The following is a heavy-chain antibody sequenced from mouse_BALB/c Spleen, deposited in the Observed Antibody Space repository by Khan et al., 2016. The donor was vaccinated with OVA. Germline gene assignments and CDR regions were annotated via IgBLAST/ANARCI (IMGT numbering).Heavy chain of an antibody. J-gene: IGHJ2*01. CDR1: GYSITSDYA. Sequence: EVQLLESGPDLVKPSQSLSLICTVTGYSITSDYAWNWIRQFPGNKLEWMGFISYSGNTKYNPSLKSRISITRDTSKNQFFLQLNSVTTEDTATYYCARVYGGDFDYWGHGTTLTVSS. V-gene: IGHV3-2*02. D-gene: IGHD1-1*01. CDR2: ISYSGNT. CDR3: ARVYGGDFDY.